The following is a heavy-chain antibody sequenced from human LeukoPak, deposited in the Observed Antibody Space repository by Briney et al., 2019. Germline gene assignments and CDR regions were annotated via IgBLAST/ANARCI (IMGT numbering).Heavy chain of an antibody. Sequence: SETLSLTCALYGGSFSGYYWSWIRQPPGKGLQWIGEINHSGSTNYNPSLKSRVTISVDKSKNQFSLKLSPVTAADTAVYYCARSSRIAAAGFFFDYWGQGTLVTVSS. CDR2: INHSGST. J-gene: IGHJ4*02. CDR3: ARSSRIAAAGFFFDY. V-gene: IGHV4-34*01. D-gene: IGHD6-13*01. CDR1: GGSFSGYY.